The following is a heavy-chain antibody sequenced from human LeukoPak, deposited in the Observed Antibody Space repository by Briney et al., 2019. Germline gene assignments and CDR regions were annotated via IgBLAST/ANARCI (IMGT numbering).Heavy chain of an antibody. Sequence: GGSLRLSCAASGFTFSSYSMNWVRQAPGKGLEWVSSITSSSSFVNYADSVKGRFTISRDNAKNSLYLQMNSLRAEDTAVYYCARQYIGAYDIWGQGTMVTASS. CDR3: ARQYIGAYDI. V-gene: IGHV3-21*01. CDR1: GFTFSSYS. CDR2: ITSSSSFV. D-gene: IGHD5-12*01. J-gene: IGHJ3*02.